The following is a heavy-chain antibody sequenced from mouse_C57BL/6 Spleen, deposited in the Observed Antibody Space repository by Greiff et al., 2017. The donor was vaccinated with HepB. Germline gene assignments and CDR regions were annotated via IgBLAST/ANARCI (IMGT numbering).Heavy chain of an antibody. Sequence: DVHLVESGEGLVKPGGSLKLSCAASGFTFSSYAMSWVRQTPEKRLEWVAYISSGGDYIYYADTVKGRFTISRDNARNTLYLQMSSLKSEDTAMYYCTRDGYSNSPFYAMDYWGQGTSVTVSS. J-gene: IGHJ4*01. CDR3: TRDGYSNSPFYAMDY. CDR2: ISSGGDYI. V-gene: IGHV5-9-1*02. CDR1: GFTFSSYA. D-gene: IGHD2-5*01.